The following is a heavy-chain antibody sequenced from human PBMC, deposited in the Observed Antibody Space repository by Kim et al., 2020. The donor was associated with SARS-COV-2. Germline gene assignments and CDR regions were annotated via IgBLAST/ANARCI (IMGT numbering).Heavy chain of an antibody. D-gene: IGHD3-10*01. J-gene: IGHJ6*02. V-gene: IGHV3-30*13. CDR3: ARDPWGSGSKYGMDV. Sequence: SVKGRFTTSRDNSKNRLYLQRNSLRAEDTAVYYCARDPWGSGSKYGMDVWGQGTTVTVSS.